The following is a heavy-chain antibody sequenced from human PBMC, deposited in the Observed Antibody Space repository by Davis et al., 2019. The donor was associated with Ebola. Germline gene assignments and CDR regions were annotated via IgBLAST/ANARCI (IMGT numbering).Heavy chain of an antibody. J-gene: IGHJ5*02. V-gene: IGHV4-34*01. CDR3: AKLPTYCGADCHPS. Sequence: SDTLSPTCAVQGWSLSGYYWSWIRQPPGKGLEWSGEINHSGSTNYNPCLKSRVTISVDTSKNQFSLKLTSVTAADTAVYYCAKLPTYCGADCHPSWGQGILVTVSS. CDR1: GWSLSGYY. D-gene: IGHD2-21*02. CDR2: INHSGST.